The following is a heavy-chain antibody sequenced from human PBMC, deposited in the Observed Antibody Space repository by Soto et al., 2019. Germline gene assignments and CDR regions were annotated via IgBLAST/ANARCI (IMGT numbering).Heavy chain of an antibody. D-gene: IGHD4-17*01. J-gene: IGHJ4*02. CDR1: GYSFTNYW. CDR3: ARLIYGVEEGPFDY. V-gene: IGHV5-51*01. Sequence: PGESLKISCKGSGYSFTNYWIGWVRQMPGKGLGWMGIIYPGDSDTRYSPSFQGQVTISADKSISSAYLQWSSLKASDTAIYYCARLIYGVEEGPFDYWGQGTLVTVSS. CDR2: IYPGDSDT.